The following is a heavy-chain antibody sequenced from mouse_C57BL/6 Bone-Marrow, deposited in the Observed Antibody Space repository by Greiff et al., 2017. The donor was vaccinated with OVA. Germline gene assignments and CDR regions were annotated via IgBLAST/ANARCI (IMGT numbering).Heavy chain of an antibody. CDR3: ARAPFRRGYYFDY. J-gene: IGHJ2*01. CDR2: INYDGSST. Sequence: DVKLVESEGGLVQPGSSMKLSCTASGFTFSDYYMAWVRQVPEKGLEWVANINYDGSSTYYLDSLKSRFIISRDNAKNILYLQMSSLKSEDTATYYCARAPFRRGYYFDYWGQGTTLTVSS. V-gene: IGHV5-16*01. CDR1: GFTFSDYY.